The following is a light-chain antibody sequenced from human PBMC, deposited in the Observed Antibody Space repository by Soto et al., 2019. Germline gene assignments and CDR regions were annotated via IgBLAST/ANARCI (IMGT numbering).Light chain of an antibody. V-gene: IGKV1-39*01. J-gene: IGKJ4*01. CDR1: QSVSTY. Sequence: DVQMTQSPSSLSASVGDRVTITCRASQSVSTYLNWYQLKPGKAPKFLIYGASTLQSGVPSTFSGSGSGTEFTLTISSLQPEDFEIYYCQQTHNSPPTFGGGTKVDIK. CDR2: GAS. CDR3: QQTHNSPPT.